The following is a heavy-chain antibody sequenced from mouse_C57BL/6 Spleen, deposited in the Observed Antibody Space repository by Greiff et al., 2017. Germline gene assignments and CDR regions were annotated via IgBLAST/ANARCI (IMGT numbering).Heavy chain of an antibody. Sequence: QVHVKQSGAELAKPGASVKLSCKASGYTFTSYWMHWVKQRPGQGLEWIGYINPSSGYTKYNQKFKDKATLTADKSSSTAYMQLSSLTYEDSAVYYCARSDSSAWFAYWGQGTLVTVSA. CDR3: ARSDSSAWFAY. V-gene: IGHV1-7*01. CDR1: GYTFTSYW. D-gene: IGHD1-1*01. CDR2: INPSSGYT. J-gene: IGHJ3*01.